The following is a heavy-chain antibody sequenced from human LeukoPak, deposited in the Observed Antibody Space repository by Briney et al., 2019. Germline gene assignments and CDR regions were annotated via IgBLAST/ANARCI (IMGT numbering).Heavy chain of an antibody. CDR2: IYYSGST. J-gene: IGHJ4*02. CDR3: ARHYYDSSGYYYVRY. D-gene: IGHD3-22*01. V-gene: IGHV4-39*01. CDR1: GGSLSSSSYY. Sequence: SETLSLTCTVSGGSLSSSSYYWGWIRQPPGKGLEWIGSIYYSGSTYYNPSLKSRVTISVDTSKNQFSLKLSSVTAADTAVYYCARHYYDSSGYYYVRYWGQGTLVTVSS.